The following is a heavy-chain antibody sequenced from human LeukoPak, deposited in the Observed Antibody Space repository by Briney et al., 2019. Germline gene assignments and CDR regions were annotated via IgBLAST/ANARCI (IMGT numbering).Heavy chain of an antibody. Sequence: GGSLRLSCAASGFTVSNTYMSWVRQAPGKGLEWVSLIYSGGGTYSADSVKGRFTISRDISKNTLYLQMNSLRAEDTAVYYCATDGSYYDSTGYYDYWGQGTLVTVSS. J-gene: IGHJ4*02. CDR3: ATDGSYYDSTGYYDY. D-gene: IGHD3-22*01. CDR2: IYSGGGT. CDR1: GFTVSNTY. V-gene: IGHV3-53*01.